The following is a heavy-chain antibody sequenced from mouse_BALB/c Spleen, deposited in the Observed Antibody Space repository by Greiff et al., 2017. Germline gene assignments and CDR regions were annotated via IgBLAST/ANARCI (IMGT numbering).Heavy chain of an antibody. Sequence: LQESGPELVKPGASVKMSCKASGYTFTSYVMHWVKQKPGQGLEWIGYINPYNDGTKYNEKFKGKATLTSDKSSSTAYMELSSLTSEDSAVYYCAREREGNTGWFAYWGQGTLVTVSA. CDR1: GYTFTSYV. D-gene: IGHD2-1*01. J-gene: IGHJ3*01. V-gene: IGHV1-14*01. CDR3: AREREGNTGWFAY. CDR2: INPYNDGT.